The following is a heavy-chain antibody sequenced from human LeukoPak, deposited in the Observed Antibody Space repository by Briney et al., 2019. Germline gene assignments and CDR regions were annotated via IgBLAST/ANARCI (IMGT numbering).Heavy chain of an antibody. J-gene: IGHJ6*02. D-gene: IGHD3-16*01. CDR3: ATYTNWVAGDV. CDR2: IDKDGSEK. CDR1: GYMFSDSW. V-gene: IGHV3-7*01. Sequence: GGSLRLSCVASGYMFSDSWMSWVRQAPGKGLEWVADIDKDGSEKDYVDSVSGRFTISRDNAKNSVYLQMDSLRAEDTAVYYCATYTNWVAGDVWGQGTTVSVSS.